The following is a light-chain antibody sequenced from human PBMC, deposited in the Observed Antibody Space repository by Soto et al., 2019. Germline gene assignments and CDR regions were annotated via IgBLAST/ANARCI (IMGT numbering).Light chain of an antibody. Sequence: EIVLMQSPDILSLSPGERATVSCRASETITNNDLAWYQQKPGQAPRLLLYGASTRTTGIPDRFSGSGSGRDFTLTIDRLEPADVAVYFCHHYVSSPPYTFGQGTKLDIK. CDR1: ETITNND. V-gene: IGKV3-20*01. CDR3: HHYVSSPPYT. CDR2: GAS. J-gene: IGKJ2*01.